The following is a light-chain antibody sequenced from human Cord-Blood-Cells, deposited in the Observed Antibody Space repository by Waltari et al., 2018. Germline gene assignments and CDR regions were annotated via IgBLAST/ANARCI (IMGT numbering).Light chain of an antibody. V-gene: IGLV2-14*01. Sequence: QSALSQPASVSGSPGQSITISCTGTSSDVGGHNYVSWYQQHPGKAPKLMIYDVSKRHSGVSNRFSGSKSGNTASLTISGLQAEDEADYYCSSYTSSSWVFGGGTKLTVL. J-gene: IGLJ3*02. CDR2: DVS. CDR3: SSYTSSSWV. CDR1: SSDVGGHNY.